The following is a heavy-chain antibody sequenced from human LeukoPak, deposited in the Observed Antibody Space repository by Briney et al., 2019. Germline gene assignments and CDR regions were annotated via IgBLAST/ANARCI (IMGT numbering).Heavy chain of an antibody. D-gene: IGHD3-22*01. CDR3: ARDRYYDTSGFLDY. CDR2: INWNGGST. J-gene: IGHJ4*02. Sequence: PGGSLRLSCAGSGFTFDYYGMTWVRQAPGKGLEWVSGINWNGGSTDYADSVNGRFTIPRDNAKNSLYLQMNSLRAEDTALYYCARDRYYDTSGFLDYWGQGTLVTVSS. V-gene: IGHV3-20*04. CDR1: GFTFDYYG.